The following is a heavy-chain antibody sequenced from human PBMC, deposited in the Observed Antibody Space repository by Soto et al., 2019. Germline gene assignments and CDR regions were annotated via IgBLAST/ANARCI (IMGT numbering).Heavy chain of an antibody. V-gene: IGHV3-74*01. CDR2: INSDGSST. Sequence: VQLVESGGGVVQPGRSLRLSCAASGFTFSSYWMHWVRQAPGKGLVWVSRINSDGSSTSYADSVKGRFTISRDNAKNTLYLQMNSLRVEDTAVYYCARDDYGGHYYGMDVWGQGTTVTVSS. D-gene: IGHD4-17*01. CDR3: ARDDYGGHYYGMDV. CDR1: GFTFSSYW. J-gene: IGHJ6*02.